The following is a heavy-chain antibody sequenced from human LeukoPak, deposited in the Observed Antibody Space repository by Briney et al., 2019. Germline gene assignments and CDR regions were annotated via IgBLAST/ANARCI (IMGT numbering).Heavy chain of an antibody. D-gene: IGHD3-22*01. J-gene: IGHJ4*02. CDR1: GGSISSYY. Sequence: PSETLSLTCTVSGGSISSYYWSWIRQPAGKGLEWIGRIYTSGSTSYNPSLKSRVTMSVDTSKILFSLKLSSVTAADTAVYYCANGNSGYYYDYCGQGTLVTVSS. V-gene: IGHV4-4*07. CDR3: ANGNSGYYYDY. CDR2: IYTSGST.